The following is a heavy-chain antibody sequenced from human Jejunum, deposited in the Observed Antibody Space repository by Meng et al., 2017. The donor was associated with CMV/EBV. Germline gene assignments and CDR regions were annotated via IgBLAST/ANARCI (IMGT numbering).Heavy chain of an antibody. D-gene: IGHD2-21*01. J-gene: IGHJ6*02. V-gene: IGHV4-59*01. CDR1: GASITNYY. Sequence: VSGASITNYYWCWIRHTPGKGLEWIGYIYYTGSTNYNPSLKSRVTISVDTSKNQFSLKLSSVTAADTAVYYCARDNVVHYYYGLDVWGQGTTVTVSS. CDR3: ARDNVVHYYYGLDV. CDR2: IYYTGST.